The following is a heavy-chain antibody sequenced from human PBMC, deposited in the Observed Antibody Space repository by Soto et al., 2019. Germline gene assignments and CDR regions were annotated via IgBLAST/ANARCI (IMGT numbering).Heavy chain of an antibody. CDR3: ARDPSEGGYGDYLFDY. D-gene: IGHD4-17*01. CDR1: GFTFSSYA. Sequence: GGSLRLSCAASGFTFSSYAMHWVRQAPGKGLEWVAVISYDGSNKYYADSVKGRFTISRDNSKNTLYLQMNSLRAEDTAVYYCARDPSEGGYGDYLFDYWGQGTLVTVSS. V-gene: IGHV3-30-3*01. J-gene: IGHJ4*02. CDR2: ISYDGSNK.